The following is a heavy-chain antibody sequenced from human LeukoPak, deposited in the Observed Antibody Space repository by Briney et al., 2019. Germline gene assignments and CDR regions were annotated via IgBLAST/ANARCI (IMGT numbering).Heavy chain of an antibody. CDR3: AKDVGKWESLHFFDY. Sequence: GGSLRLSCAASGFMFSDYAMTWVRQAPGKGLEWVSDISGTGDNTYYADSVKGRFTISRDNSKDTLYLRMNSLRAEDTAVYYCAKDVGKWESLHFFDYWGQGTLVTVSS. V-gene: IGHV3-23*01. CDR1: GFMFSDYA. J-gene: IGHJ4*02. CDR2: ISGTGDNT. D-gene: IGHD1-26*01.